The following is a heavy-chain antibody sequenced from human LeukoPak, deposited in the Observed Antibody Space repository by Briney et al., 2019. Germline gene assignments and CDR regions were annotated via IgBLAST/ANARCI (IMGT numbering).Heavy chain of an antibody. CDR3: ARDVMTTVTTSHSDY. CDR2: ISSSSSYI. J-gene: IGHJ4*02. Sequence: GGSLRLSCAASGFTFSSYSMNWVRQAPGKGLEWVSSISSSSSYIYYADSAKGRFTISRDNAKNSLYLQMNSLRAEDTAVYYCARDVMTTVTTSHSDYWGQGTLVTVSS. CDR1: GFTFSSYS. D-gene: IGHD4-17*01. V-gene: IGHV3-21*01.